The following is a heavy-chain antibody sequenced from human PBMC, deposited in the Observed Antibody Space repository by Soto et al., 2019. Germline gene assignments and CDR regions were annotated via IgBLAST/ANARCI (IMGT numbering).Heavy chain of an antibody. CDR3: AKDQWNDLLTGYYSS. CDR1: GFTFRSYA. CDR2: ISAGGGST. J-gene: IGHJ5*02. V-gene: IGHV3-23*01. D-gene: IGHD3-9*01. Sequence: GGSLRLSCAASGFTFRSYAMSWVRQAPGKGLEWVSTISAGGGSTYYADSVKGRFTISRDNSKNTLYLQMNSLRAEDTAIFYCAKDQWNDLLTGYYSSWGQGTLVTVSS.